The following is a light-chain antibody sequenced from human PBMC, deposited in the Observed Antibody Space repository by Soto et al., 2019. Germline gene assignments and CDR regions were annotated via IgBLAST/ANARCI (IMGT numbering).Light chain of an antibody. CDR3: QQYYSTLT. CDR1: QSVLYSSDNKNY. CDR2: WAS. Sequence: DIVMTQSPDSLAVSLGERATINCKSSQSVLYSSDNKNYLAWYQQKPGQPPKLLIYWASTRDSGVPDRFSGSGSGADFTLTISSLQAEDVAVYYCQQYYSTLTFDGGTKVEIK. V-gene: IGKV4-1*01. J-gene: IGKJ4*01.